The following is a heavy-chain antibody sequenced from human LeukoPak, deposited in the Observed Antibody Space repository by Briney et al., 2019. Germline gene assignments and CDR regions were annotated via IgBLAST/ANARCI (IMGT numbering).Heavy chain of an antibody. Sequence: GGSLRLSCAASGFTFSSYSMNWVRQAPGEGLEWVANIKQDGSEKYYVDSMKGRFTISRDNAKNSLYLQMNSLRAEDTAVYYCAAMAYGYINYWGQGTLVTVSS. CDR1: GFTFSSYS. D-gene: IGHD6-19*01. CDR3: AAMAYGYINY. J-gene: IGHJ4*02. V-gene: IGHV3-7*01. CDR2: IKQDGSEK.